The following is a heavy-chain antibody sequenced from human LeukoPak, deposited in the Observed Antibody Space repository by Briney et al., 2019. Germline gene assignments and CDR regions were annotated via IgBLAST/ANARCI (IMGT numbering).Heavy chain of an antibody. CDR2: INHSGST. D-gene: IGHD3-3*01. J-gene: IGHJ6*02. Sequence: PSETLSLTCAVSGGSISSGGYYWSWIRQPPGKGLEWIGEINHSGSTNYNPSLKSRVTISVDTSKNQFSLKLSSVTAADTAVYYCARLWSGYYYYGMDVWGQGTTVTVSS. CDR3: ARLWSGYYYYGMDV. CDR1: GGSISSGGYY. V-gene: IGHV4-34*01.